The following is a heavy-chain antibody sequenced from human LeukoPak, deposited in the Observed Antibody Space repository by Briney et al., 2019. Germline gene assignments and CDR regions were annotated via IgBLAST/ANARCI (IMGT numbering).Heavy chain of an antibody. D-gene: IGHD6-6*01. CDR2: IIPIFGTA. V-gene: IGHV1-69*05. CDR1: GGTFSSYA. Sequence: ASVKVSCKASGGTFSSYAISWVRQAPGQGLEWMGGIIPIFGTANYAQKFQGRVTITTDESTSTAYMELSSLRSEDTAVYYCARERVRQLGQNRWTNSNWFDPWGQGTLVTVSS. J-gene: IGHJ5*02. CDR3: ARERVRQLGQNRWTNSNWFDP.